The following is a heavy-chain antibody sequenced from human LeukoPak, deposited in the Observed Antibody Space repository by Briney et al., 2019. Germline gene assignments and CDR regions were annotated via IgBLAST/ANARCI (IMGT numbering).Heavy chain of an antibody. J-gene: IGHJ1*01. CDR2: IYHSGNT. D-gene: IGHD2-2*01. CDR3: ARPRGYCSSTSCQREVYFQH. CDR1: GDSISSSHW. V-gene: IGHV4-4*02. Sequence: SETLSLTCAVSGDSISSSHWWSWVRQSPGKGLEWIGEIYHSGNTNYNPSLKSRVTISVDTSKNQFSLKLSSVTAADTAVYYCARPRGYCSSTSCQREVYFQHWGQGTLVTVSS.